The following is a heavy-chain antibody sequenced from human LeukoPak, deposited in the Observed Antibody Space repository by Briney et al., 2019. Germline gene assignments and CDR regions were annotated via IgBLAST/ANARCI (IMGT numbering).Heavy chain of an antibody. CDR1: GFTFSYYG. CDR3: AKDYGSGSYPFDY. D-gene: IGHD3-10*01. V-gene: IGHV3-23*01. Sequence: GGSLRLSCAASGFTFSYYGMHWVRQAPGKGLEWVSAISGSGGSTYYADSVKGRFTISRDNSKNTLYLQMNSLRAEDTAVYYCAKDYGSGSYPFDYWGQGTLVTVSS. CDR2: ISGSGGST. J-gene: IGHJ4*02.